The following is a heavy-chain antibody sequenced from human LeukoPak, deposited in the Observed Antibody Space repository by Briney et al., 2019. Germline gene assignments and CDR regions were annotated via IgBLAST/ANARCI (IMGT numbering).Heavy chain of an antibody. D-gene: IGHD6-13*01. CDR3: AGGGVRSSSSY. CDR2: IIPILGIA. CDR1: GGTFSSYA. Sequence: SVKVSCKASGGTFSSYAISWVRQAPGQGLEWMGRIIPILGIANYAQKFQGRVTITADKSTSTAYMELSSLRSEDTAVYYCAGGGVRSSSSYWGQGTLVTVSS. V-gene: IGHV1-69*04. J-gene: IGHJ4*02.